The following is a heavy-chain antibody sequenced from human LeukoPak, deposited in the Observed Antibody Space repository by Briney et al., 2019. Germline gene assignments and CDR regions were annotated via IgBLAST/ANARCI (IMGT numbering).Heavy chain of an antibody. J-gene: IGHJ4*02. CDR1: GFTFSSYA. CDR3: ARVSSGWYYDY. D-gene: IGHD6-19*01. CDR2: ISYGGSNK. V-gene: IGHV3-30-3*01. Sequence: GRSLRLSCAASGFTFSSYAMHWVRQAPGKGLEGVAVISYGGSNKYYADSVKVRFTISRDNSKNTLYLQRNSLRAEDTAVYYWARVSSGWYYDYWGQGTLVTVSS.